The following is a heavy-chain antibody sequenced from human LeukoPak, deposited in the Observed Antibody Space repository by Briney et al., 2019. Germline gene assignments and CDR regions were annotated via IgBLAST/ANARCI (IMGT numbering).Heavy chain of an antibody. V-gene: IGHV3-48*03. J-gene: IGHJ6*02. CDR1: GFTFSVYG. CDR2: ISSSGGPI. Sequence: SGGSLRLSCAASGFTFSVYGMNWVRQAPGKGLGWVSYISSSGGPIYYADSVKGRFTISRDNAKNSLYLQMNSLRAEDTAVYYCARDLEWGYYYGMDVWGQGTTVTVSS. D-gene: IGHD3-3*01. CDR3: ARDLEWGYYYGMDV.